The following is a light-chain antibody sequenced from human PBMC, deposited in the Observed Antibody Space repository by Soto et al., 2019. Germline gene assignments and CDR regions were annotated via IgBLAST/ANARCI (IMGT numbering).Light chain of an antibody. CDR1: SSDVGGFNY. V-gene: IGLV2-14*01. CDR3: SSYTSTSTSVV. Sequence: QSALTQPASVSGSPGQSITISCTGTSSDVGGFNYVSWYQQHPGKAPKVMIYEVSNRPLGVSNRFFGSKSGNTASLTISGLQAEDEADYYCSSYTSTSTSVVFGGGTQLTVL. J-gene: IGLJ2*01. CDR2: EVS.